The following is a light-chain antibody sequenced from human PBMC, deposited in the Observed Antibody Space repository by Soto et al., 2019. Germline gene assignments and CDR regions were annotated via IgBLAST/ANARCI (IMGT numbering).Light chain of an antibody. CDR3: GTWDSSLSAVAV. J-gene: IGLJ7*01. Sequence: QSVLTQPPSVSAAPGQTVTISCSGSSSNIGNNYVSWYQQLPGTAPKLLIYENNKRPSGIPDRFSGSKSGTSATLGITGLQTGDEADYYCGTWDSSLSAVAVFGGGTQLTVL. CDR1: SSNIGNNY. V-gene: IGLV1-51*02. CDR2: ENN.